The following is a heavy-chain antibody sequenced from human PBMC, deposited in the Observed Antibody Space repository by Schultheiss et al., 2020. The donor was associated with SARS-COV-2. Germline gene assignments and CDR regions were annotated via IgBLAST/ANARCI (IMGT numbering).Heavy chain of an antibody. J-gene: IGHJ4*02. CDR3: AREETPVFIWSAKDYFDY. CDR1: GFTFSSYW. Sequence: GGSLRLSCAASGFTFSSYWMHWVRQAPGKGLVWVSVIYSGGSTYYAGSVKGRFTISRDNAKNTLYLQMNSLRAEDTAVYYCAREETPVFIWSAKDYFDYWGQGTLVTVSS. CDR2: IYSGGST. V-gene: IGHV3-74*01. D-gene: IGHD3-10*01.